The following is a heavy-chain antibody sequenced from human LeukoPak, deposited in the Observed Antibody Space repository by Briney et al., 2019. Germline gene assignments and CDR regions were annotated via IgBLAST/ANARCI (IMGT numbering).Heavy chain of an antibody. Sequence: VASVKVSCKASGGTFSSYVISWVRQAPGQGLEWMGRIIPILGIANYAQKFQGRVTITADKSTSTAYMELSSLRSEDTAVYYCASPPADYYDSRDYLDYWGQGTLVTVSS. D-gene: IGHD3-22*01. V-gene: IGHV1-69*04. CDR2: IIPILGIA. CDR3: ASPPADYYDSRDYLDY. CDR1: GGTFSSYV. J-gene: IGHJ4*02.